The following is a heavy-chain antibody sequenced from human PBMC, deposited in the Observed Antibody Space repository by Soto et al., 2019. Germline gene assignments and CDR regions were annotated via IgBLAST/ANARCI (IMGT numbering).Heavy chain of an antibody. J-gene: IGHJ5*02. D-gene: IGHD2-15*01. CDR2: IYYSGST. Sequence: QLQLQESGPGLVKPSETLSLTCTVSGGSISSSSYYWGWIRQPPGKGLEWIGSIYYSGSTYYNPSLKSRVTISVDTSKNQFSLKLSSVTAADTAVYYCASVGSWSYCSGGSCYTGDWFDPWGQGTLVTVSS. V-gene: IGHV4-39*01. CDR3: ASVGSWSYCSGGSCYTGDWFDP. CDR1: GGSISSSSYY.